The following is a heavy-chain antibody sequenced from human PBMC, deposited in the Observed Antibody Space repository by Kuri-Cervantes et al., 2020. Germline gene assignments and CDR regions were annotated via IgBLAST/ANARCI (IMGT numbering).Heavy chain of an antibody. CDR1: GGSIRTYY. V-gene: IGHV4-59*01. J-gene: IGHJ3*02. Sequence: GSLRLSCSVSGGSIRTYYWSWIRQPPGKGLEWIGYIYYSGSTNYNPSLKSRVTISVDTSKNQFSLRLSSVTAADTAVYYCARVAGDYDAFDIWGQGTMVTVSS. D-gene: IGHD4-17*01. CDR2: IYYSGST. CDR3: ARVAGDYDAFDI.